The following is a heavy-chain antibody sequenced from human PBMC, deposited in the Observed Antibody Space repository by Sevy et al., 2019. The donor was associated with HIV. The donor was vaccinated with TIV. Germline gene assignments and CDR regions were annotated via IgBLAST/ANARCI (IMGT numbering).Heavy chain of an antibody. Sequence: GGSLRLSCAASGLTFSSYAMSWVRQAPGKGLEWVSAISGSGGSTYYADSVKGRFTISRDNSKNTLYLQMNSLRAEDTAVYYCASGRGYCTGGVCYMGAFFDYWGQGTLVTVSS. J-gene: IGHJ4*02. V-gene: IGHV3-23*01. D-gene: IGHD2-8*02. CDR3: ASGRGYCTGGVCYMGAFFDY. CDR2: ISGSGGST. CDR1: GLTFSSYA.